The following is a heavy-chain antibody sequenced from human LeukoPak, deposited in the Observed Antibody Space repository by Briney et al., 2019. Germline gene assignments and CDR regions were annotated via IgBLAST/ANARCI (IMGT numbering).Heavy chain of an antibody. Sequence: GGSLRLSCAATGFTFSSYSMNWVRQVPGKGLEWVSGISGSGGNSYYADSVKGRFTISRDNAKNSLYLQMNSLRAEDTAVYYCARAYGSGSYYYYYYYMDVWGKGTTVTISS. CDR3: ARAYGSGSYYYYYYYMDV. V-gene: IGHV3-21*01. CDR2: ISGSGGNS. CDR1: GFTFSSYS. D-gene: IGHD3-10*01. J-gene: IGHJ6*03.